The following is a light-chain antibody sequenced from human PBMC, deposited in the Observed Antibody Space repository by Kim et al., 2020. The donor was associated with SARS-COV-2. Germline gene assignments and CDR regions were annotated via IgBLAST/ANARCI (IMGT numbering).Light chain of an antibody. Sequence: ASVRDRVSITCRSSQGISNYLAWYQQKSGQVPKLLIYAASTLQSGVPSRFSGSGSGTDFTLTISSLQPEDVATYYCQKYNSAPRTFGQGTKVDIK. CDR3: QKYNSAPRT. J-gene: IGKJ1*01. CDR1: QGISNY. CDR2: AAS. V-gene: IGKV1-27*01.